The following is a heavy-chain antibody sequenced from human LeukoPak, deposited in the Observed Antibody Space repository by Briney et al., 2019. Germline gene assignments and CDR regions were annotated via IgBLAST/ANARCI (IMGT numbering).Heavy chain of an antibody. CDR3: ARDWGEEWELLT. CDR1: GSTVSSNY. D-gene: IGHD1-26*01. CDR2: ISSSSSYI. Sequence: GGSLRLSCAASGSTVSSNYMSWVRQAPGKGLEWVSSISSSSSYIYYADSVKGRFTISRDNAKNSLYLQMNSLRAEDTAVYYCARDWGEEWELLTWGQGTLVTVSS. J-gene: IGHJ4*02. V-gene: IGHV3-21*01.